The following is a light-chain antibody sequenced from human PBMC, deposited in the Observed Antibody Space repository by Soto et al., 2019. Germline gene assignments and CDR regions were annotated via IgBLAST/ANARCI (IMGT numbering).Light chain of an antibody. J-gene: IGKJ4*01. V-gene: IGKV3-15*01. CDR2: GAS. Sequence: IVMTQSPATLSVSPGEGPTLSCRASQSVIIKLALYQQKPGQAPRLLIYGASTRATGIPARFSASGSGTEFTLTISRLQSEDFAVYYCQQYSGWPPKLTFGGGTKVDIK. CDR3: QQYSGWPPKLT. CDR1: QSVIIK.